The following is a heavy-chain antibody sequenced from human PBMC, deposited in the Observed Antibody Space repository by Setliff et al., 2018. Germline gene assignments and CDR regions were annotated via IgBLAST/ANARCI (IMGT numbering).Heavy chain of an antibody. J-gene: IGHJ6*03. Sequence: SETQSLTCSVSGGSISSGSDYWTWLRQPAGRGLEWIGHIYTSGSTSYNPSLKSRFTISVDTSKAQFSLKLSSVTAADSAVYYCASAISGWYSAHYYYMDVWGKGTTVTSP. D-gene: IGHD6-19*01. CDR2: IYTSGST. CDR1: GGSISSGSDY. V-gene: IGHV4-61*09. CDR3: ASAISGWYSAHYYYMDV.